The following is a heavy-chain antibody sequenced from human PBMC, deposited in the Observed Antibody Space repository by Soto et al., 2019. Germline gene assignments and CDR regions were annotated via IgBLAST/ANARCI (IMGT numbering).Heavy chain of an antibody. D-gene: IGHD5-18*01. CDR1: GFTFSSYG. V-gene: IGHV3-30*18. CDR2: ISYDGSNK. CDR3: AKDLSGYSYGYYYYYGMDV. Sequence: QVQLVESGGGVVQPGRSLRLSCAASGFTFSSYGMHWVRQAPGKGLEWVAVISYDGSNKYYADSVKGRFTISRDNSKNTLYLQMNRLRAEDTAVYYCAKDLSGYSYGYYYYYGMDVWGQGTTVTVSS. J-gene: IGHJ6*02.